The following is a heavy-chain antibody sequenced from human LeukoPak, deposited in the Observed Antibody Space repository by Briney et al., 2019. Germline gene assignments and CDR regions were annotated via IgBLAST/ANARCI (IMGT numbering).Heavy chain of an antibody. V-gene: IGHV1-2*02. CDR1: GYTFTGYY. Sequence: GASLKVSCAASGYTFTGYYMHWVRQAPGQGLEWMGWINPNSGATNYAQKFQGRVTMTRDTSISTAYMELSRLRSDDTAVYYCARGVSGLYGSGSYGTFDYWGQGTLVTVSS. CDR3: ARGVSGLYGSGSYGTFDY. J-gene: IGHJ4*02. CDR2: INPNSGAT. D-gene: IGHD3-10*01.